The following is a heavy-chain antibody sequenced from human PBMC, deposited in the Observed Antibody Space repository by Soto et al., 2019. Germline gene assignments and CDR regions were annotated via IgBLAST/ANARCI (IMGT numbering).Heavy chain of an antibody. CDR1: GYNFNNYG. Sequence: QVQLVQSEPEVKKPGASVKVSCKASGYNFNNYGINWVRQAPGQGLEWMGWISAYNGNTNYAQSFQDRVTLTTMTTDTSTTTAFMELRSLRADDTAVSYCANTRSYGGNSYLDSGGLGPLVTVSS. CDR3: ANTRSYGGNSYLDS. V-gene: IGHV1-18*01. D-gene: IGHD2-21*02. CDR2: ISAYNGNT. J-gene: IGHJ4*02.